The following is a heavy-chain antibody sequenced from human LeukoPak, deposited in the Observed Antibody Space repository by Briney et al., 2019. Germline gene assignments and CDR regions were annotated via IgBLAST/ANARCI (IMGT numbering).Heavy chain of an antibody. CDR1: GFTFSSYS. D-gene: IGHD3-22*01. Sequence: PGGSLRLSCAASGFTFSSYSMNWVRQAPGKGLEWVSSISSSSSYIYYADSVKGRFTISRDNAKNSLYLQMNSLRAEDTAVYYCATPQLNYDSSGYGSRDSDYWGQGTLVTVSS. CDR2: ISSSSSYI. CDR3: ATPQLNYDSSGYGSRDSDY. J-gene: IGHJ4*02. V-gene: IGHV3-21*01.